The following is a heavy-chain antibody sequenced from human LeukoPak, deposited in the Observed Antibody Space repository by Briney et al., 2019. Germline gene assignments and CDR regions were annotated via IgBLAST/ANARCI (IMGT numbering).Heavy chain of an antibody. CDR3: ARENSGGIIAEFDY. V-gene: IGHV3-13*04. CDR2: IATSDDT. D-gene: IGHD4-23*01. Sequence: GGSLRLSCAASGFTFSSYDMHWVRQVIGKGLEWVSAIATSDDTFYAGSVKGRFTISRDNGKNSLYLQVNSLGAGGTAVYYCARENSGGIIAEFDYWGQGILVTVSS. CDR1: GFTFSSYD. J-gene: IGHJ4*02.